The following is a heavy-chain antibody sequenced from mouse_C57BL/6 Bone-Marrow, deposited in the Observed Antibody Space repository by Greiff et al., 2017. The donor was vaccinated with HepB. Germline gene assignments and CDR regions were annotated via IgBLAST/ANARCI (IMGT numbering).Heavy chain of an antibody. J-gene: IGHJ2*01. Sequence: VKLMESDAELVKPGASVKISCKVSGYTFTDHTIHWMKQRPEQGLEWIGYIYPRDGSTKYNEKFKGKATLTADKSSSTAYMQLSSLTSEDSAVYFCASLPYYFFFDYWGQGTTLTVSS. CDR2: IYPRDGST. CDR1: GYTFTDHT. D-gene: IGHD2-10*01. CDR3: ASLPYYFFFDY. V-gene: IGHV1-78*01.